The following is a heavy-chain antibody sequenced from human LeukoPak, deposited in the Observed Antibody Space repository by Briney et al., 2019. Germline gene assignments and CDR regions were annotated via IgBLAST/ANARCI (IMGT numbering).Heavy chain of an antibody. CDR3: ASSRDGYYYYYMDV. Sequence: PSETLSLTCTVSGGSISSGSYYWSWIRQPAGKGLEWIGRIYTSGSTNYNPSLKSRVTISVDTSKNQFSLKLSSVTAADTAVYYCASSRDGYYYYYMDVWGKGTTVTVSS. CDR2: IYTSGST. J-gene: IGHJ6*03. CDR1: GGSISSGSYY. V-gene: IGHV4-61*02. D-gene: IGHD3-10*01.